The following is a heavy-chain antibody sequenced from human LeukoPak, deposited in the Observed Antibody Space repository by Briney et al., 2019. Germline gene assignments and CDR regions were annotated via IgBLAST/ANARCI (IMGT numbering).Heavy chain of an antibody. D-gene: IGHD6-19*01. V-gene: IGHV3-23*01. CDR1: GFTFSNYA. Sequence: GSLRLSCAASGFTFSNYAVSWVRQAPGKGLERVSGISGSGGSRDYADSVKGRFTISRDNSKNTLYLQMSSLRAEDTAVYYCAKEDGKVAGSLRYSDYWGQGTLVTVSS. CDR3: AKEDGKVAGSLRYSDY. CDR2: ISGSGGSR. J-gene: IGHJ4*02.